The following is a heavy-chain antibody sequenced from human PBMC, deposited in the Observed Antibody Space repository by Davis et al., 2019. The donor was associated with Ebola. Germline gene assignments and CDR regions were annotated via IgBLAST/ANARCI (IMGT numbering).Heavy chain of an antibody. CDR3: ARADSTRKGSGRGIFDY. Sequence: PGGSLRLSCAASGFTFSSYSMNWVRQAPGKGLEWVSSISSSSSYIYYADSVKGRFTISRDNAKNSLYLQMNSLRAEDTAVYYCARADSTRKGSGRGIFDYWGQGTLATVSS. J-gene: IGHJ4*02. CDR1: GFTFSSYS. V-gene: IGHV3-21*01. CDR2: ISSSSSYI. D-gene: IGHD1-26*01.